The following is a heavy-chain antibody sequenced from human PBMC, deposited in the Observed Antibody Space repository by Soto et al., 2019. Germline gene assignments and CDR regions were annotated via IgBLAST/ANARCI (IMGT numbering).Heavy chain of an antibody. V-gene: IGHV3-23*01. CDR2: IGGRGNSA. CDR3: VRECRGVFDF. Sequence: GGPQRLCYAASGFIITNYAMNWVRQAPGKGLEWVSVIGGRGNSAYYADSVQGRFTISRDNSKNTLSLQMSSLKADDTAIYYCVRECRGVFDFWGRGSMVPVS. CDR1: GFIITNYA. J-gene: IGHJ3*01. D-gene: IGHD2-2*01.